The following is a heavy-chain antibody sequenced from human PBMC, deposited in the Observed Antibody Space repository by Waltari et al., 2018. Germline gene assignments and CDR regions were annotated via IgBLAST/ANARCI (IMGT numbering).Heavy chain of an antibody. CDR1: ARSFSGYY. V-gene: IGHV4-34*01. CDR2: ITHSGST. J-gene: IGHJ4*02. CDR3: ARVGRVLRYFDWLARGVFDY. D-gene: IGHD3-9*01. Sequence: QVQLQQWAAGLLKPWEPLSPTCAVYARSFSGYYCSWIREPPGRGLAWIGEITHSGSTNYNPSLKRRVTISVATSKNQFSLKLSSVTAADTAVYYCARVGRVLRYFDWLARGVFDYWGQGTLVTVSS.